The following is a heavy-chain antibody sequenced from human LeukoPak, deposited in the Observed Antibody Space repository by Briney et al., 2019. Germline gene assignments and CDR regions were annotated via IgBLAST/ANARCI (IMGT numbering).Heavy chain of an antibody. J-gene: IGHJ6*02. Sequence: GGSLRLSCVGSTFIFGSYSMDWVRQAPGKGLEWVSYISETSSHRYYADSVKGRFTISRDNAQNSLYLQMNSLSAEDTGIYYCARDRATKARIGGMDVWGQGTTVIVSS. D-gene: IGHD5-24*01. CDR3: ARDRATKARIGGMDV. CDR1: TFIFGSYS. CDR2: ISETSSHR. V-gene: IGHV3-21*06.